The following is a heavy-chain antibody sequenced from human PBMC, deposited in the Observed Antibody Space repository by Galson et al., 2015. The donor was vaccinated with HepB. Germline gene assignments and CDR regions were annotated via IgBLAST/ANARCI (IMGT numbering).Heavy chain of an antibody. J-gene: IGHJ2*01. V-gene: IGHV3-30*04. Sequence: SLRLSCAASGFTFRHFAIHWVRQAPGKGLEWLAQISHDGSNKQYADSMKGRFTISRDNSKNTLYLQMNNLRLEDRAVYYCARSPGLFGESIWYFDLWGRGTLVTVSS. CDR3: ARSPGLFGESIWYFDL. D-gene: IGHD3-10*01. CDR1: GFTFRHFA. CDR2: ISHDGSNK.